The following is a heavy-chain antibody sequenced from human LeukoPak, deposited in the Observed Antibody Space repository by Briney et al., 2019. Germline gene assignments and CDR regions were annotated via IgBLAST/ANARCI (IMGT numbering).Heavy chain of an antibody. CDR2: INPSDSDT. CDR3: ARAWNLDY. CDR1: GYSFTNYW. J-gene: IGHJ4*02. V-gene: IGHV5-51*01. D-gene: IGHD1-1*01. Sequence: GESLKISCKGSGYSFTNYWIAWVRQMPGRGLEWMVIINPSDSDTRYSPSFQGQVTISADKSISTAYLQWSSLKASDSAMYYCARAWNLDYWGQGTLVTVSS.